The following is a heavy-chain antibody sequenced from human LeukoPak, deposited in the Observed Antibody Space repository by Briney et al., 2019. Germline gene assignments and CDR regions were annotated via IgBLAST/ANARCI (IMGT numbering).Heavy chain of an antibody. CDR2: IYYSGST. J-gene: IGHJ4*02. CDR1: GGSISSYY. D-gene: IGHD1-26*01. V-gene: IGHV4-59*01. Sequence: SETLSLTCTVSGGSISSYYWSWIRQPPGKGLEWIGYIYYSGSTNYNPSLKSRVTISVDTSKNQFSLKLSSVTAADTAVYYCARDAYSGSYYDYWGQGTLVTVSS. CDR3: ARDAYSGSYYDY.